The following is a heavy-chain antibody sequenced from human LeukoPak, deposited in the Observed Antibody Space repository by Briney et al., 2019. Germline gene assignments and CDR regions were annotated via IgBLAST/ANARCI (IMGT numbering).Heavy chain of an antibody. D-gene: IGHD6-13*01. CDR1: GYTFTGYY. CDR2: INPNSGGT. V-gene: IGHV1-2*02. Sequence: ASVKVSCKASGYTFTGYYMHWVRQAPGQGLEWMGWINPNSGGTNYAQKFQGRVTMTRNTSISTAYMELSSLRSEDTAVYYCARGLRIGSSWPLGYWGQGTLVTVSS. J-gene: IGHJ4*02. CDR3: ARGLRIGSSWPLGY.